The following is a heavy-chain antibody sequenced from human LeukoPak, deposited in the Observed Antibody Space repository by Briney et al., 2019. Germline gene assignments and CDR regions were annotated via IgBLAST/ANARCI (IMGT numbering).Heavy chain of an antibody. V-gene: IGHV3-23*01. Sequence: AGGSLRLSCAASGFTFSSYVMSWVRRAPGKGLEWVSSISDSGGDTYYADSVKGRFTISRDNSKSTLYLQMNSLRAEDTAVYYCAELGITMIGGVWGKGTTVTISS. D-gene: IGHD3-10*02. CDR1: GFTFSSYV. J-gene: IGHJ6*04. CDR2: ISDSGGDT. CDR3: AELGITMIGGV.